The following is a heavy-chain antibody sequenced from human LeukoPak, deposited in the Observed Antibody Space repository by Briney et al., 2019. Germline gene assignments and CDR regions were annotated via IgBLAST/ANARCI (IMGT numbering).Heavy chain of an antibody. Sequence: PSQTLSLTCTVSGGSISSGDYYWSWIRQPPGKGLEWIGYIYYSGSTYYNPSLKSRVTISVDTSKNQFSLKLSSVTAADTAVYYCARDAYYYGSSGYSPYFDYWGQGTLVTVSS. J-gene: IGHJ4*02. CDR2: IYYSGST. CDR3: ARDAYYYGSSGYSPYFDY. D-gene: IGHD3-22*01. CDR1: GGSISSGDYY. V-gene: IGHV4-30-4*08.